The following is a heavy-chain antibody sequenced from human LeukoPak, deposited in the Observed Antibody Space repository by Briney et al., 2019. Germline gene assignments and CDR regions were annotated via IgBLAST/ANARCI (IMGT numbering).Heavy chain of an antibody. V-gene: IGHV3-23*01. CDR3: AKTYGYSYGYSDY. CDR1: GFTFTSYA. Sequence: GGSLRLSCAASGFTFTSYAMNWVRQAPGKGLEWVSTISGSGGSTYYADSVKGRFTISRDNSKNTLYLQMKSLRAEDTAVYYCAKTYGYSYGYSDYWGQGTLVIVSS. D-gene: IGHD5-18*01. J-gene: IGHJ4*02. CDR2: ISGSGGST.